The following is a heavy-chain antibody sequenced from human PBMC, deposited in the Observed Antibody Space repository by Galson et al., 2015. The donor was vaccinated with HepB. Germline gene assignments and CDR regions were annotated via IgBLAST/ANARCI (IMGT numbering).Heavy chain of an antibody. J-gene: IGHJ4*02. CDR1: GFTFSSYS. CDR3: ARDAFRGRIKGPWELLPADY. D-gene: IGHD1-26*01. V-gene: IGHV3-48*02. CDR2: ISSSSSTI. Sequence: SLRLSCAASGFTFSSYSMNWVRQAPGKGLEWVSYISSSSSTIYYADSVKGRFTISRDNAKNSLYLQMNSLRDEDTAVYYCARDAFRGRIKGPWELLPADYWGQGTLVTVSS.